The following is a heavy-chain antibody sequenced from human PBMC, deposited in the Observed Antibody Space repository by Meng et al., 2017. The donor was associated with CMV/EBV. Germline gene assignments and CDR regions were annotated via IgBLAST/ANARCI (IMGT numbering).Heavy chain of an antibody. CDR1: GFTFSSYG. CDR2: IWYDGSNK. J-gene: IGHJ4*02. D-gene: IGHD2-21*01. CDR3: AKDRSVNCGGDCPNSG. V-gene: IGHV3-33*06. Sequence: GGSLRLSCAASGFTFSSYGMHWVRQAPGKGLEWVAVIWYDGSNKYYADSVKGRFTISRDNSKNTLYLQMNSLRAEDTAVYYCAKDRSVNCGGDCPNSGWGQGTLVTVSS.